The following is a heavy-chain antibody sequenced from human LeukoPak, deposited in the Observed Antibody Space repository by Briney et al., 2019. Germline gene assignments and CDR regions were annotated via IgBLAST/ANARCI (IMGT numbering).Heavy chain of an antibody. CDR2: IYYSGST. J-gene: IGHJ6*02. V-gene: IGHV4-39*01. Sequence: PSETLSLTCTVSGVSISSSSCYWGWLRQPPGKGLEWIGRIYYSGSTYYNPSRKSRVTISVDTSKNQFSLKLSSVTAADTAVYYCARHPDYYDSSGYADYYYGMDVWGQGTTVTVSS. D-gene: IGHD3-22*01. CDR3: ARHPDYYDSSGYADYYYGMDV. CDR1: GVSISSSSCY.